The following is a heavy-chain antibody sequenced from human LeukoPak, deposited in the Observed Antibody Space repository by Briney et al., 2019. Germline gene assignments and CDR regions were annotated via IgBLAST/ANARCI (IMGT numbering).Heavy chain of an antibody. V-gene: IGHV4-34*01. Sequence: SETLSLTCAVYGGSFSGYYWSWIRQPPGKGLEWIGEINHSGSTNYNPSLKSRVTISVDTSKNQFSLKLSSVTAADTAVYYCARRNRGRYCSGGSCLETKGFDYWGQGTLVTVSS. CDR2: INHSGST. CDR3: ARRNRGRYCSGGSCLETKGFDY. D-gene: IGHD2-15*01. CDR1: GGSFSGYY. J-gene: IGHJ4*02.